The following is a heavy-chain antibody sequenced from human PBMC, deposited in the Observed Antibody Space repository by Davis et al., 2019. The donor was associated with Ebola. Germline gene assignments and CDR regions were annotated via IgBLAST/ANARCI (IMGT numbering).Heavy chain of an antibody. CDR1: GGSISSSSYY. J-gene: IGHJ3*02. CDR2: IYYSGST. D-gene: IGHD3-22*01. Sequence: SETLSLTCTVSGGSISSSSYYWSWIRQPPGKGLEWIGYIYYSGSTNYNPSLKSRVTISVDTSKNQFSLKLSSVTAADTAVYYCARETYYYDSSGYYYSAFDIWGQGTMVTVSS. V-gene: IGHV4-61*01. CDR3: ARETYYYDSSGYYYSAFDI.